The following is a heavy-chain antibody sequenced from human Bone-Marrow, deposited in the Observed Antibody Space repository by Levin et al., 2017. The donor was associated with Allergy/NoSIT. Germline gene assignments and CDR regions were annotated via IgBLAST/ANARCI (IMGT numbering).Heavy chain of an antibody. D-gene: IGHD5-24*01. J-gene: IGHJ4*02. CDR2: INQDGSQK. CDR1: GFTFSTHW. Sequence: LAGGSLRLSCAASGFTFSTHWMSWVRQAPGKGLDWVAHINQDGSQKHYVDSVRGRSTISRDNAKSSLYLQMNSLRAEDTAVYYCVRWRWQQSEFDYWGQGTLVTVSS. V-gene: IGHV3-7*01. CDR3: VRWRWQQSEFDY.